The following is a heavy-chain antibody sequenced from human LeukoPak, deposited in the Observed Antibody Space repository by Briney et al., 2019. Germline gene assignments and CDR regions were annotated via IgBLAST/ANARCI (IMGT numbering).Heavy chain of an antibody. V-gene: IGHV4-38-2*01. Sequence: PSETLSLTCAVSGYSTSSGYYWAWFRQPPGKGLEWIGSIYHSGSTYYNPSLKSRVTISVDTSKNQFSLKLSSVTAADTAVYYCARGLDPWGQGTLVTVSS. CDR3: ARGLDP. J-gene: IGHJ5*02. CDR1: GYSTSSGYY. CDR2: IYHSGST.